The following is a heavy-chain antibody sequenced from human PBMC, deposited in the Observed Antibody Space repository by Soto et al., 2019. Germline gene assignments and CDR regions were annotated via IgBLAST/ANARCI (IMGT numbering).Heavy chain of an antibody. CDR2: IYYSGST. J-gene: IGHJ4*02. Sequence: QVQLQESGPGLVKPSETLSLTCTVSGGSITSYYWSWIRQPPGKGLEWIGHIYYSGSTNYNPSLKSRLTISVDTSKNQFSLRLSSVTAADTAVYYCAKVGSGWTGGTDYWGQGTLVTVSS. CDR1: GGSITSYY. D-gene: IGHD6-19*01. CDR3: AKVGSGWTGGTDY. V-gene: IGHV4-59*01.